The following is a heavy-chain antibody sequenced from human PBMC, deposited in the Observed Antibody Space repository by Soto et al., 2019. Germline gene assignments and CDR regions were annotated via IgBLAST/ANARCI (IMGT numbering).Heavy chain of an antibody. CDR2: ISYDGSNK. J-gene: IGHJ6*02. Sequence: PGGSLRLSCGASGFTFSSYAMSWVRQAPGKGLEWVAVISYDGSNKYYADSVKGRFTISRDNSKNTLYLQMNSLRAEDTAVYYCAKEYEYSSSRPAGDPNDYYYYYGMDVWGQGTTVT. D-gene: IGHD6-6*01. CDR1: GFTFSSYA. V-gene: IGHV3-30*18. CDR3: AKEYEYSSSRPAGDPNDYYYYYGMDV.